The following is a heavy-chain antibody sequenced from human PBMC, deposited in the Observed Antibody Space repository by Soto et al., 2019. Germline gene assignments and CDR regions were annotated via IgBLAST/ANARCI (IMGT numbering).Heavy chain of an antibody. V-gene: IGHV3-23*01. J-gene: IGHJ4*02. CDR2: ISGSGGST. CDR1: GFTFSSYA. Sequence: PGGSLRLSCAASGFTFSSYAMSWVRQAPGKGLEWVSAISGSGGSTYYADSVKGRFTISRDNSKTTLYLQMNSLRADDTAVYYGAKDHNINIMHGRWGQGTLVTVSS. CDR3: AKDHNINIMHGR. D-gene: IGHD3-10*01.